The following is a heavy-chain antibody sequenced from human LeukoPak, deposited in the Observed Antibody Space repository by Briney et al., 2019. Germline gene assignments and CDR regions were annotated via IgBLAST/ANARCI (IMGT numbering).Heavy chain of an antibody. V-gene: IGHV1-69*05. Sequence: GASVKVSCKASGGTFSSYAISWVRQAPGQGLEWMGGIIPILGTAKYAQKFQGRITITTDESTSIANMELSSLSSEDTAVYYCANSGHYDFWSGYYQVLDYYYKDVWGKGTTVTVSS. CDR3: ANSGHYDFWSGYYQVLDYYYKDV. D-gene: IGHD3-3*01. CDR2: IIPILGTA. CDR1: GGTFSSYA. J-gene: IGHJ6*03.